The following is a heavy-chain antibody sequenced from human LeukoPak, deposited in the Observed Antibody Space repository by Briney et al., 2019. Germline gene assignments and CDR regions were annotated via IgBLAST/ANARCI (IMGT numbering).Heavy chain of an antibody. J-gene: IGHJ6*02. Sequence: GGSLRLSCAASGFTVSRNYMSWVRQAPGKGLEWVSVIYSGGSTYYADSVKGRSTISRHNSKNTLYLQMNSLRAEDTAVYYCARSTRRSGGSSWYYYGMDVWGQGTTVTVSS. D-gene: IGHD2-15*01. CDR3: ARSTRRSGGSSWYYYGMDV. CDR1: GFTVSRNY. V-gene: IGHV3-53*04. CDR2: IYSGGST.